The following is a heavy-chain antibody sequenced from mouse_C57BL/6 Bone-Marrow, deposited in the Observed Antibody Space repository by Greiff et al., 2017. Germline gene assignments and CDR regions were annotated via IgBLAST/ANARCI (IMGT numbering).Heavy chain of an antibody. Sequence: EVQLQHSVSYLFIPGSSVKLSCTASGFNIKDYYMHWVKQRPEQGLEWIGRIDPEDGDTEYAPKFQGKATMTADTSSNTAYLQLSSLTSEDTAVYYCTTGGYYFDYWGQGTTLTVSS. V-gene: IGHV14-1*01. CDR2: IDPEDGDT. J-gene: IGHJ2*01. CDR3: TTGGYYFDY. CDR1: GFNIKDYY.